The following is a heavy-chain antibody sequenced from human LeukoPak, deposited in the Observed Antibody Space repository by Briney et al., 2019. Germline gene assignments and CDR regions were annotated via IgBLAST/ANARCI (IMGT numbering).Heavy chain of an antibody. V-gene: IGHV3-21*01. CDR1: GFTFSSYS. Sequence: GESLKISCAASGFTFSSYSMNWVRQAPGKGLEWVSSISSSSSYIYYSDSVKGRFTISRDNAKNSLYLQMNNLRADDTAAYYCARDRDYGDYRDPFNIGAKGPRVTASS. CDR3: ARDRDYGDYRDPFNI. CDR2: ISSSSSYI. D-gene: IGHD4-17*01. J-gene: IGHJ3*02.